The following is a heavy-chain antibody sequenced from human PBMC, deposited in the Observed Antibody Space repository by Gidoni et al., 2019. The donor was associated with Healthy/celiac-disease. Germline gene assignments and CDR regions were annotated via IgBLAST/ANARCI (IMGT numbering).Heavy chain of an antibody. CDR2: ISCISRYI. D-gene: IGHD2-15*01. CDR1: GFTSSCSS. J-gene: IGHJ4*02. Sequence: EVQLVESGGGLVKPGGSLRLSCSASGFTSSCSSMNWVRQAPGKGLEWVSSISCISRYIYYADSVKGRFTISRDNAKNSLYLQMNSLRAEDTAVYYCARVGWGDIVVVVAAPPDYWGQGTLVTVSS. CDR3: ARVGWGDIVVVVAAPPDY. V-gene: IGHV3-21*01.